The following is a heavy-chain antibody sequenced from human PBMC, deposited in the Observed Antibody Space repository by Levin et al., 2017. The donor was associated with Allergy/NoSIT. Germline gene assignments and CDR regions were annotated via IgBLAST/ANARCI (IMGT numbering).Heavy chain of an antibody. CDR2: ISGSGGST. V-gene: IGHV3-23*01. D-gene: IGHD3-10*01. Sequence: GESLKISCAASGFTFSSYAMSWVRQAPGKGLEWVSAISGSGGSTYYADSVKGRFTISRDNSKNTLYLQMNSLRAEDTAVYYCAKVGWFGETQTKYFDYWGQGTLVTVSS. J-gene: IGHJ4*02. CDR3: AKVGWFGETQTKYFDY. CDR1: GFTFSSYA.